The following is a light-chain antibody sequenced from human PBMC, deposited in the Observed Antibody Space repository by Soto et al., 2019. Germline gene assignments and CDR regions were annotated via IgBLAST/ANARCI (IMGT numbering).Light chain of an antibody. J-gene: IGKJ1*01. Sequence: DCQLTSSLSALSAXVRDXGTSXXRASQSISSWLAWYQQKPGKAPKLLIYQASSLQSGVPSRFSGSGSGTEFTLTISSLLPDDFATYYCQQYNSYMWTFGQGTKVDIK. CDR3: QQYNSYMWT. CDR1: QSISSW. CDR2: QAS. V-gene: IGKV1-5*03.